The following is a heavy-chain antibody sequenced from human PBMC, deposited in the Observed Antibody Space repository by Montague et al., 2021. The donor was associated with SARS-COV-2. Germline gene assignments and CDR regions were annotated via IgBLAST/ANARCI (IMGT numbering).Heavy chain of an antibody. CDR2: ISHSGST. CDR1: GGSFSGYY. J-gene: IGHJ6*02. D-gene: IGHD2-2*01. Sequence: SETLSLTCTVYGGSFSGYYWSWIRQRPGKGLEWIGEISHSGSTNYNPSLKSRVPISIDTSKNQFSLQLSSVTAADTAVYYCAGFAYWLLFIASYYGMDVWGQGTTVTVSS. CDR3: AGFAYWLLFIASYYGMDV. V-gene: IGHV4-34*01.